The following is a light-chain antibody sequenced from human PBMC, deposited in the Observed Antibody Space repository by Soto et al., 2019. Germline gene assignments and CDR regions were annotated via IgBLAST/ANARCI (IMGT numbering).Light chain of an antibody. J-gene: IGKJ2*01. V-gene: IGKV3-15*01. CDR1: QSVSSN. CDR3: QQYNNWPPTT. Sequence: EIVMTQTPATLSVSPGERATLSCRASQSVSSNLAWYQQKPGQAPRLLISAASTRATGIPARFSGSGSGTEFNLTISSLQSEDFAVYYCQQYNNWPPTTFGQGTKLEIK. CDR2: AAS.